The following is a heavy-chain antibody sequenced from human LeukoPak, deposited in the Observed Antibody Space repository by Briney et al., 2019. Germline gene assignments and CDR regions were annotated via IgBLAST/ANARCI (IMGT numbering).Heavy chain of an antibody. J-gene: IGHJ4*02. V-gene: IGHV1-8*01. CDR3: ARGRGWLPQNDY. CDR1: GYTFTSYD. D-gene: IGHD5-24*01. CDR2: MNPNSGST. Sequence: ASVKVSCKXSGYTFTSYDINWVRQATGQGLEWMGWMNPNSGSTGYAQKFQGRVTMTRNTSISTAYMELSSLRSEDTAVYYCARGRGWLPQNDYWGQGTLVTVSS.